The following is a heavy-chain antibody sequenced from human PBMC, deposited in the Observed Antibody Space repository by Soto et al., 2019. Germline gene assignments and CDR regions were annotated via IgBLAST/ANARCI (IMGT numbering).Heavy chain of an antibody. CDR1: GFTFSSYA. J-gene: IGHJ4*02. CDR2: ISGSGGST. D-gene: IGHD2-2*01. CDR3: AKVRIVVVPAAAYYFDY. V-gene: IGHV3-23*01. Sequence: GGSLRLSCAASGFTFSSYAMSWVRQAPGKGLEWVSAISGSGGSTYYADSVKGRFTISRDNSKNTLYLQMNSLRAEDTAVYYCAKVRIVVVPAAAYYFDYWGQGTLVTVSS.